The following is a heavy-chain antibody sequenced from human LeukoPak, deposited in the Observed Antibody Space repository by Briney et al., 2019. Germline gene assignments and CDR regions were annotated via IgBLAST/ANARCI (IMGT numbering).Heavy chain of an antibody. CDR2: IKSDGST. CDR3: ARAPSEIGGYYPEYFRH. J-gene: IGHJ1*01. Sequence: GGSLRLSCAASGFTLSSYWMHSVRQAPGKGLVWVSRIKSDGSTNYADSVKGRFTISRDNAKNTLSLQMNSLRAEDTGVYYCARAPSEIGGYYPEYFRHWGQGTLVTASS. V-gene: IGHV3-74*01. CDR1: GFTLSSYW. D-gene: IGHD2-21*02.